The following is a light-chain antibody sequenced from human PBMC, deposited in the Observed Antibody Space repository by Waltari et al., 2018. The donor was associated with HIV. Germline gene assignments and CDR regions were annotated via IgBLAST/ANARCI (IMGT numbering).Light chain of an antibody. V-gene: IGLV2-8*01. CDR2: GVS. J-gene: IGLJ2*01. Sequence: QSALTQPPSASGSPGQSVTISCTGTNSDIGGYNYVSWYQQHPGNVPKPMIYGVSKRPAGVPDRFSGSKSGNTASLTVSGLQAEDEADYYCSSYAGSNNLVFGGGTKLTVL. CDR1: NSDIGGYNY. CDR3: SSYAGSNNLV.